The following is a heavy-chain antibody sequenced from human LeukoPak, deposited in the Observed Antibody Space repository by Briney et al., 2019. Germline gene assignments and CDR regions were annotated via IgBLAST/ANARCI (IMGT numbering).Heavy chain of an antibody. J-gene: IGHJ4*02. CDR3: AKDRAMIGEGFFDY. CDR2: ISYDGSNK. V-gene: IGHV3-30*18. Sequence: PGGSLRLSCAASGFTFSSYGMHWVRQAPGKGLEWVAVISYDGSNKYYADSVKGRFTISRDNSKNTLYLQMNSLRAEDTAVHYCAKDRAMIGEGFFDYWGQGTLVTVSS. D-gene: IGHD3-22*01. CDR1: GFTFSSYG.